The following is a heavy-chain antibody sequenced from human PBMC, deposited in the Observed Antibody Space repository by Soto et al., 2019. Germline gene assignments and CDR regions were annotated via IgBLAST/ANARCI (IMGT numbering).Heavy chain of an antibody. D-gene: IGHD1-26*01. Sequence: PSETLSLTCTVSGGFITSSTYYWGWVRQPPGKGLEWIGNIYYSGSTYYNPSLKSRVTISVDTSKSQFSLNLSSVTAADTAVYDCERRDSGRQLDVWGQGTMVTVSS. CDR1: GGFITSSTYY. CDR3: ERRDSGRQLDV. J-gene: IGHJ3*01. CDR2: IYYSGST. V-gene: IGHV4-39*01.